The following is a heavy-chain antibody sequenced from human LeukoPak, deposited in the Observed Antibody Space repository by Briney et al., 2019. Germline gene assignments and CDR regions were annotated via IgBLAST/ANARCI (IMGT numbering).Heavy chain of an antibody. D-gene: IGHD1-26*01. Sequence: GESLRLSCAASGFSFTSYAMSWVRQAPGKGLEWVAAIGGSGRSTYYADSVRGRFIISRDKSKMVYLQMNSMRDEDTAVYYCAREGQSSAWSWFDPWGQGTLVTVSS. V-gene: IGHV3-23*01. CDR2: IGGSGRST. CDR1: GFSFTSYA. CDR3: AREGQSSAWSWFDP. J-gene: IGHJ5*02.